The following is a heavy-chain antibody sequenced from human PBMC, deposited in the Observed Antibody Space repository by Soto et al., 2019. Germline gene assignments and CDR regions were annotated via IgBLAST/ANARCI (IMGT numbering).Heavy chain of an antibody. CDR1: GFTFGSYA. J-gene: IGHJ4*02. V-gene: IGHV3-23*01. CDR2: ISGSGGST. D-gene: IGHD6-19*01. CDR3: ARVPPVAGTFDY. Sequence: GGSLRLSCAASGFTFGSYAMSWVRQAPGKGLEWVSAISGSGGSTYYADSVKGRFTISRDNSKNSLYLQMNSLRAEDTAVYYCARVPPVAGTFDYWGQGTLVTVSS.